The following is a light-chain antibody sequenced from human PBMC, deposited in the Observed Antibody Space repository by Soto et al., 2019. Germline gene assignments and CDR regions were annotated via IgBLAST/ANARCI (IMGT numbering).Light chain of an antibody. Sequence: DIQMTQSPSSLSASVGDRVTITCRASQSISSYLHWYQQKPGKAPKLLIYAASNLQTGVPSRFSASGSKTDFTITLNSLQPEDFATYYGQQGYSTPWTFGPGTKVEIK. CDR2: AAS. CDR3: QQGYSTPWT. V-gene: IGKV1-39*01. CDR1: QSISSY. J-gene: IGKJ1*01.